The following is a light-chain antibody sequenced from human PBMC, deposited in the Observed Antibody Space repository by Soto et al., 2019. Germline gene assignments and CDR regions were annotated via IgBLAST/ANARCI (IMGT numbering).Light chain of an antibody. J-gene: IGKJ2*01. CDR3: QQYNNWPPEYT. V-gene: IGKV3D-15*01. CDR1: QSVSTR. Sequence: EIVMTQSPATLSVSPGERATLSCRASQSVSTRLAWYQQKPGQAPRLLIYGASTRATGIPARFSGSGSETEFTLTISSLQSEDFAVYHCQQYNNWPPEYTFGQGTKLEIK. CDR2: GAS.